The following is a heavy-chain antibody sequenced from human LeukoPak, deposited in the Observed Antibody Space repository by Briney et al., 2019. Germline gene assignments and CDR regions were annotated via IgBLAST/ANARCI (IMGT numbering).Heavy chain of an antibody. CDR2: IYHSGST. D-gene: IGHD1-7*01. CDR1: GYSISSGYY. Sequence: PSETLSLTCAVSGYSISSGYYWGWIRQPPGKGLEWIGRIYHSGSTYYNPSLKSRVTISVDTSKNQFSLKLSSVTAAGTAVYYCASLSGTTLSDAFDIWGQGTMVTVSS. J-gene: IGHJ3*02. V-gene: IGHV4-38-2*01. CDR3: ASLSGTTLSDAFDI.